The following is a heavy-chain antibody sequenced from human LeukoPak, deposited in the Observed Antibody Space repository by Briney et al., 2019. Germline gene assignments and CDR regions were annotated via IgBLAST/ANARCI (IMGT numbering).Heavy chain of an antibody. CDR3: ARLDCGGDCYVDY. V-gene: IGHV4-59*08. J-gene: IGHJ4*02. D-gene: IGHD2-21*02. CDR1: SASFTSNY. CDR2: IYYSGTT. Sequence: SETLSLTCTVSSASFTSNYWSWIRQPPGKGVEWIGYIYYSGTTTYNPSLERRVTMSVDMSKNQFSLRLNSVTATDTAVYYCARLDCGGDCYVDYWGQGTLVTVSS.